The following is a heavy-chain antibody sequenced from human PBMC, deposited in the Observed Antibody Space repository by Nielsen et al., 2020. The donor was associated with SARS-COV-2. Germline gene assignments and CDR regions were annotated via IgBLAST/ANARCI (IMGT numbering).Heavy chain of an antibody. CDR3: ARAFGYSYDQDYYFHGLDV. D-gene: IGHD5-18*01. J-gene: IGHJ6*02. CDR1: GYTFTSYG. V-gene: IGHV1-18*01. CDR2: ISAYNGNT. Sequence: GESLKISCKASGYTFTSYGISWVRQAPGQGLEWMGWISAYNGNTNYAQKLQGRVTMTTDTSTSTAYMELRSLRSDDTAVYYCARAFGYSYDQDYYFHGLDVWGQGTTVTVSS.